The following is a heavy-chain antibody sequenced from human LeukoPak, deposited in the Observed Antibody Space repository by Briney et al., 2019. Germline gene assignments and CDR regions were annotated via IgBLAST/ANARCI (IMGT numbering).Heavy chain of an antibody. V-gene: IGHV3-15*01. CDR3: TTDPGSTHYYYYYMDV. J-gene: IGHJ6*03. Sequence: PGGSLRLSCAASGFTFSNAWMSWVRQAPGKGLEWVGRIKSKTDGGTTDYAAPVKGRFTISRDDSKNTLYLQMNSLKTEDTAVYYCTTDPGSTHYYYYYMDVWGKGTTVTVSS. CDR2: IKSKTDGGTT. CDR1: GFTFSNAW.